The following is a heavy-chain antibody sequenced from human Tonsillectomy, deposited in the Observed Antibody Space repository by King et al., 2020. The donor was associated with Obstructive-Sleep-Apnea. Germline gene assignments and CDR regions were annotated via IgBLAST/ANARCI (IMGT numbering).Heavy chain of an antibody. D-gene: IGHD3-22*01. CDR1: GFTFSSYS. CDR2: ISSSSSTI. J-gene: IGHJ6*02. CDR3: AREDYYDSSGYYYYYGMDV. Sequence: VQLVESGGGLVQPGGSLRLSCAASGFTFSSYSMNWVRQAPGKGLEWVSYISSSSSTIYYADSVKGRFTISRDNAKNSLYLQMSSLRAEDTAVYYCAREDYYDSSGYYYYYGMDVWGQGTTVTVSS. V-gene: IGHV3-48*04.